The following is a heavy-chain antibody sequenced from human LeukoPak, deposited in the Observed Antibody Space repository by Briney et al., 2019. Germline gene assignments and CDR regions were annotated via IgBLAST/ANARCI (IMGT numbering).Heavy chain of an antibody. CDR1: GFTFSWYW. V-gene: IGHV3-7*04. CDR2: IKQDGSEK. J-gene: IGHJ3*02. CDR3: ARDLRGKGDAFDI. Sequence: GGSLRLSCAASGFTFSWYWMSWVGQAPGKGLEWVANIKQDGSEKYYVDSVKGRFTISRDNAKNSLYLQMNSLRAEDTAVYYCARDLRGKGDAFDIWGQGTMVTVSS.